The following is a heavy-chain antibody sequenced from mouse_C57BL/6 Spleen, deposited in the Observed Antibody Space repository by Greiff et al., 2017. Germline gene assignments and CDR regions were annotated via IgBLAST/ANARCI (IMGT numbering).Heavy chain of an antibody. J-gene: IGHJ2*01. V-gene: IGHV1-82*01. Sequence: QVQLQQSGPELVKPGASVKISCKASGYAFSSSWMNWVKQRPGKGLEWIGRIYPGDGDTNYNGKFKGKATLTADKSSSTAYMQLSSLTSEDSAVYFCARWYDCSCYVYYFDYWGQGTTLTVSS. CDR3: ARWYDCSCYVYYFDY. CDR1: GYAFSSSW. CDR2: IYPGDGDT. D-gene: IGHD1-1*01.